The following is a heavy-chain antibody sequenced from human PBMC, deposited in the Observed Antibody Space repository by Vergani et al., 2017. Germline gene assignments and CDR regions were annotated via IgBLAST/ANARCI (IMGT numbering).Heavy chain of an antibody. J-gene: IGHJ6*02. CDR2: IYYSGST. Sequence: QVQLPESGPGLVKPSETLSLTCTVSGGSISSYYWSWIRQPPGKGLEWIGYIYYSGSTNYNPSLKSRVTISVDTSKNQFSLKLSSVTAADTAVYYCARVSGSGSYYGYYYGMDVWGQGTTVTVSS. CDR3: ARVSGSGSYYGYYYGMDV. D-gene: IGHD3-10*01. CDR1: GGSISSYY. V-gene: IGHV4-59*01.